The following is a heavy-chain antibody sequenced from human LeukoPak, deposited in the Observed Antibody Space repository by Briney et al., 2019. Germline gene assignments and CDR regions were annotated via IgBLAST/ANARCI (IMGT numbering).Heavy chain of an antibody. CDR2: INPNSGGT. V-gene: IGHV1-2*02. Sequence: ASVKVSCKASGCTFTGYYMHWVRQAPGQGLEWMGWINPNSGGTNYAQKFQGRVTMTRDTSISTAYMELSRLRSDDTAVYYCARDLRGYSGYDFFYYYYYMDVWGKGTTVTVSS. J-gene: IGHJ6*03. D-gene: IGHD5-12*01. CDR1: GCTFTGYY. CDR3: ARDLRGYSGYDFFYYYYYMDV.